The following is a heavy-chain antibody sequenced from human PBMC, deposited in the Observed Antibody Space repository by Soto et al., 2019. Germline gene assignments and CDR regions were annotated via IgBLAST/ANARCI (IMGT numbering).Heavy chain of an antibody. CDR2: ISGYNGNT. Sequence: QVQLVQSGAEVKKPGASVTVSCKASGYTFTNYGFSWVRQAPGQGLEWMGWISGYNGNTKYAEKFQNRVTMTTDTTANTAHMVLRRLRSDDTAVYYCAREGQAPYYYYGMDVWGQGTAVTVSS. CDR3: AREGQAPYYYYGMDV. J-gene: IGHJ6*02. V-gene: IGHV1-18*01. CDR1: GYTFTNYG.